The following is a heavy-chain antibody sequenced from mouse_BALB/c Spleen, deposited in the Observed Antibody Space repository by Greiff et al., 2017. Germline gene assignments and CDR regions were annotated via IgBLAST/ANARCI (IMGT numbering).Heavy chain of an antibody. Sequence: DVKLQESGPGLVKPSQSLSLTCTVTGYSITSDYAWNWIRQFPGNKLEWMGYISYSGSTSYNPSPKSRISITRDTSKNQFFLQLNSVTTEDTATYYCARGNYYDYDNAMDYWGQGTSVTVSS. CDR3: ARGNYYDYDNAMDY. D-gene: IGHD2-4*01. CDR1: GYSITSDYA. CDR2: ISYSGST. J-gene: IGHJ4*01. V-gene: IGHV3-2*02.